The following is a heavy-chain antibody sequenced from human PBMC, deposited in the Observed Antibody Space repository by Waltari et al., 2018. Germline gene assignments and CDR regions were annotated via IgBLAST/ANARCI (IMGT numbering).Heavy chain of an antibody. Sequence: QVQLQESGPGLVKPSETLSLTCAVSGYSISSGYYWGWLRQPPGKGREWIGSIYHSGSTYYNPSLKSRVTISVDTSKNQFSLKLSSVTAADTAVYYCARDCPGNTIFGAGRGYYFDYWGQGTLVTVSS. V-gene: IGHV4-38-2*02. CDR1: GYSISSGYY. CDR2: IYHSGST. J-gene: IGHJ4*02. CDR3: ARDCPGNTIFGAGRGYYFDY. D-gene: IGHD3-3*01.